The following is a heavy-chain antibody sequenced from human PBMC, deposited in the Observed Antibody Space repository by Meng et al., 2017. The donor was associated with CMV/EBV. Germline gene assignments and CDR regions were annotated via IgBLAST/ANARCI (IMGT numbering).Heavy chain of an antibody. CDR3: ARGPRSPTIFGVVIRTYYYGMDV. V-gene: IGHV6-1*01. Sequence: LRLSCVISGDSVSSNSAAWNWIRQSPSRGLEWLGRTYYRSKWYNDYAVSVKSRITINPDTSKNQFSLQLNSVTPEDTSVYYCARGPRSPTIFGVVIRTYYYGMDVWGQGTTVTVSS. J-gene: IGHJ6*02. CDR2: TYYRSKWYN. D-gene: IGHD3-3*01. CDR1: GDSVSSNSAA.